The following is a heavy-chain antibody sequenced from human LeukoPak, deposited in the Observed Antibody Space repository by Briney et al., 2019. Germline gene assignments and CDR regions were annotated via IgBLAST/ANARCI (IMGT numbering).Heavy chain of an antibody. V-gene: IGHV3-48*04. CDR2: ISSSSSTI. CDR3: ARDQRIGGYSYGLTGNFDY. D-gene: IGHD5-18*01. CDR1: GFTFSSYS. J-gene: IGHJ4*02. Sequence: GGSLRLSCAASGFTFSSYSMNWVRQAPGKGLEWVSYISSSSSTIYYADSVKGRFTISRDNAKNSLYLQMNSLGTEDTAVYYCARDQRIGGYSYGLTGNFDYWGQGTLVTVSS.